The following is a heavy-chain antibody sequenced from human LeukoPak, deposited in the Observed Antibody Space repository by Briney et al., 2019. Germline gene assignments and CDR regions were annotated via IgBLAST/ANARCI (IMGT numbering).Heavy chain of an antibody. CDR3: ARGAYCGGDCYSVRGYYYYGMDV. CDR1: GYTLTELS. D-gene: IGHD2-21*02. J-gene: IGHJ6*02. V-gene: IGHV1-24*01. CDR2: FDPEDGET. Sequence: ASVKVSCKVSGYTLTELSMHWVRQAPGKGLEWMGGFDPEDGETIYAQKFQGRVTMTRDTSTSTVYMELSSLRSEDTAVYYCARGAYCGGDCYSVRGYYYYGMDVWGQGTTVTVSS.